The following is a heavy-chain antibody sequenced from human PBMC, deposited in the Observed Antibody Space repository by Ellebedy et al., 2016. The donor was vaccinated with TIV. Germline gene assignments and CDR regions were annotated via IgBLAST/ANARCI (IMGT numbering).Heavy chain of an antibody. J-gene: IGHJ4*02. Sequence: GESLKISCAASGFTFRSSWMTWVRQPPGKGLVWVSRIHSDGYSTNYADSVKGRFTISGDNAKNTLYLQMNSLRAEDTAVYYCARRGGFGYTFDFWGQGALVTVSS. D-gene: IGHD3-16*02. CDR2: IHSDGYST. V-gene: IGHV3-74*01. CDR3: ARRGGFGYTFDF. CDR1: GFTFRSSW.